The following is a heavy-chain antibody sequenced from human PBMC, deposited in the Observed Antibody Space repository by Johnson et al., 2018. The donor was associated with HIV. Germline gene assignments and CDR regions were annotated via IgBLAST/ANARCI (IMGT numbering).Heavy chain of an antibody. CDR2: ISSGGST. D-gene: IGHD2-8*02. CDR3: ARDVLGDGTYPPDAFDI. V-gene: IGHV3-NL1*01. Sequence: QVQLVESGGGVVQPGGSLRLSCAASGFTFSSYGMHWVRQAPGKGLEWVSVISSGGSTYYADSVKVRFTISRDNAKNSLYLQVHSLRVEDTAVYYCARDVLGDGTYPPDAFDIWGQGTMVTVSS. J-gene: IGHJ3*02. CDR1: GFTFSSYG.